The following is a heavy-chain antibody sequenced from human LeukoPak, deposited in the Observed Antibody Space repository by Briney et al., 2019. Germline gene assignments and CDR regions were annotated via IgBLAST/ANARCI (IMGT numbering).Heavy chain of an antibody. J-gene: IGHJ4*02. CDR2: IYTGDSDS. CDR1: GYSFTTYW. V-gene: IGHV5-51*01. CDR3: ARGYNYEY. D-gene: IGHD5-24*01. Sequence: GESLKISCKGSGYSFTTYWSGWVRQLPGKGLEWMGIIYTGDSDSKYSPSFQGQVTISADKSISTAYLQWSSLKASDTAMYYCARGYNYEYWGQGTLVTVSS.